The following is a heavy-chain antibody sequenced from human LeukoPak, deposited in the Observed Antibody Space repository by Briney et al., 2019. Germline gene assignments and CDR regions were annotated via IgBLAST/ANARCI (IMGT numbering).Heavy chain of an antibody. J-gene: IGHJ5*02. CDR2: ISAYNGNT. CDR1: GYTFTSYG. Sequence: ASVKVSCKASGYTFTSYGISWVRQAPGQGLEWMGWISAYNGNTNYAQKLQGRVTMTTDTSTSTAYMELRSLRSDDTAVYYCARIIAVAGTDWFDPWGQGTLVTVSS. CDR3: ARIIAVAGTDWFDP. V-gene: IGHV1-18*01. D-gene: IGHD6-19*01.